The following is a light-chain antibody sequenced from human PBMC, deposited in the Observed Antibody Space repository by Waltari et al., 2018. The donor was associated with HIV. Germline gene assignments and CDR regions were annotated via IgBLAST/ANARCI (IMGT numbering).Light chain of an antibody. CDR3: SSFTASGTQV. CDR1: SSDVGSYNY. Sequence: QSALAQPAYVSGSPGQSITISCTGTSSDVGSYNYFSWYQHHPGKAPKLMIYEVTSRPSGVSNRFSGSKSGNTASLTISGLQAEDEADYYCSSFTASGTQVFGGGTKLTVL. V-gene: IGLV2-14*01. J-gene: IGLJ3*02. CDR2: EVT.